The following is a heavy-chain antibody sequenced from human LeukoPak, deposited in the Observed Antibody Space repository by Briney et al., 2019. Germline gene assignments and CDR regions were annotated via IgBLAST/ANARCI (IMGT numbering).Heavy chain of an antibody. V-gene: IGHV3-7*01. J-gene: IGHJ4*02. CDR2: IKQDGSEK. D-gene: IGHD5-18*01. CDR3: ARDLSVVGTAMASDY. CDR1: GFTLSRYW. Sequence: GGSLRLSCAASGFTLSRYWMSWVRQAPGKGLEWVANIKQDGSEKYYVDSVKGRFTISRDNAKNSLYLQMNSLRAEDTAVYYCARDLSVVGTAMASDYWGQGTLVTVSS.